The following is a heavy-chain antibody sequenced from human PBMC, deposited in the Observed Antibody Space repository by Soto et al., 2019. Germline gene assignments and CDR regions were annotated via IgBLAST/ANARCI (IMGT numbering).Heavy chain of an antibody. CDR3: AKDLGYSRRNYYYGMDV. CDR2: ISGSGGST. D-gene: IGHD4-4*01. J-gene: IGHJ6*02. V-gene: IGHV3-23*01. Sequence: GGSLRLSCAASGFTFSSYAMSWVRQAPGKGLEWVSAISGSGGSTYYADSVKGRFTISRDNSKNTLYLQMNSLRAEDTAVYYCAKDLGYSRRNYYYGMDVWGQGTTVTVSS. CDR1: GFTFSSYA.